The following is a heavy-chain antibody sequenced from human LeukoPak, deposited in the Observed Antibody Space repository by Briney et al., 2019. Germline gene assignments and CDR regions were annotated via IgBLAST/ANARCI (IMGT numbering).Heavy chain of an antibody. V-gene: IGHV3-48*03. J-gene: IGHJ6*03. D-gene: IGHD1-26*01. Sequence: PGGSLRLSCAASGFTFSSYEMNWVRQAPGKGLEWVSYISSSGSTIYYADSVKGRFTISRDNAKNSLYLQMNSLRAEDTAVYYCAKVKGGGRKPDYYYYMDVWGKGTTVTVSS. CDR2: ISSSGSTI. CDR1: GFTFSSYE. CDR3: AKVKGGGRKPDYYYYMDV.